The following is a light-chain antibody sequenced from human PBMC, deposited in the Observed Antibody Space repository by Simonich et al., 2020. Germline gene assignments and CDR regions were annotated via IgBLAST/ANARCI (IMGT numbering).Light chain of an antibody. V-gene: IGLV2-23*01. CDR3: GTWDSSLSAWV. CDR1: SSDVGSYNL. Sequence: QSALTQPASGSGSPGQSITISCTGTSSDVGSYNLFSWYQQNPGKAPKLMIYEGSKRPSGVSNRFSGSKSGNTASLTISGLQAEDDADYYCGTWDSSLSAWVFGGGTKLTVL. J-gene: IGLJ3*02. CDR2: EGS.